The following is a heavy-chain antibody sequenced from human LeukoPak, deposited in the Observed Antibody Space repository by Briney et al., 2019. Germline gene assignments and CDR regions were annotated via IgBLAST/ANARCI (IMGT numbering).Heavy chain of an antibody. CDR2: ISGGGEGT. CDR3: AKATGSYPSNPFDY. CDR1: GFTFSNYA. Sequence: GGSLRLSCAASGFTFSNYAMNWVRQAPGKRLEWVSGISGGGEGTFYADSVKGRFTISRDISKSTLFLQMNSLRVEDTAVYYCAKATGSYPSNPFDYWGQGTLVTVSS. J-gene: IGHJ4*02. D-gene: IGHD1-26*01. V-gene: IGHV3-23*01.